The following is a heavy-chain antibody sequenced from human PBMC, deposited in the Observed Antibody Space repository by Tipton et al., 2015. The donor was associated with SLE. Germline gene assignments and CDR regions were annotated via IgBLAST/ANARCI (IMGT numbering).Heavy chain of an antibody. Sequence: SLRLSCAASGFTFDDYAMHWVRQAPGKGLEWVSLISWDGGSTYYADSVKGRFTISRDNSKNSLYLQMNSLRAEDTAVYYCAKDQNYDSSGPFDYWGQGTLVTVSS. V-gene: IGHV3-43D*04. CDR3: AKDQNYDSSGPFDY. CDR2: ISWDGGST. CDR1: GFTFDDYA. D-gene: IGHD3-22*01. J-gene: IGHJ4*02.